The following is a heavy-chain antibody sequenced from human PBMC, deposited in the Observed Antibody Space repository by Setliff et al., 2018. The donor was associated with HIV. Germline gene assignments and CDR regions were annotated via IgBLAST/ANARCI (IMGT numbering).Heavy chain of an antibody. Sequence: PSETLSLTCSVSGDSVSDYYWSWIRQPPGKGLEWIGDISTFRGTNYSPSLQSRVTISMDTSKNQLSLNLSSATAADTAVYYCSRGTFGGVIVQYYFDYWGQGTLVTVSS. V-gene: IGHV4-4*09. CDR1: GDSVSDYY. CDR3: SRGTFGGVIVQYYFDY. D-gene: IGHD3-16*02. CDR2: ISTFRGT. J-gene: IGHJ4*02.